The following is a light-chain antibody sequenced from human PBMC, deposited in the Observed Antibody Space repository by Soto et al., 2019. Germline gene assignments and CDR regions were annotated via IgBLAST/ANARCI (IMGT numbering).Light chain of an antibody. V-gene: IGLV2-14*01. CDR3: SSYTSSSPRVV. CDR1: SSDVGRYNY. J-gene: IGLJ2*01. CDR2: DVN. Sequence: QSALTQPASVSGSPGQSITISCTGTSSDVGRYNYVSWYQQHPGKAPKLMIYDVNNRPSGVSNRFSGSKSGNTASLTISGLQAEDVADYYCSSYTSSSPRVVFGGGTKLTVL.